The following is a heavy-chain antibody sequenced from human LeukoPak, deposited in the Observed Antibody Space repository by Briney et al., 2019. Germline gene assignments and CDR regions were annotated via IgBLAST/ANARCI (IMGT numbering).Heavy chain of an antibody. CDR2: INHSGST. D-gene: IGHD2-15*01. CDR1: GGSFSGYY. V-gene: IGHV4-34*01. J-gene: IGHJ4*02. CDR3: ARGYCSGGSCYDY. Sequence: SETLSLTCAVYGGSFSGYYWSWIRQPPGKGLEWIGEINHSGSTNYNPSLKSRVTISVDTSENQFSLKLSSVTATDTAVYYCARGYCSGGSCYDYWGQGTLVTVSP.